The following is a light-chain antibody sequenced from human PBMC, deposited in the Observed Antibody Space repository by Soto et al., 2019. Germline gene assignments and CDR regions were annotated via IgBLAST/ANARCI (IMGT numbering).Light chain of an antibody. J-gene: IGKJ5*01. CDR1: QSVRSN. CDR2: GAS. CDR3: QQYNNWPPIT. Sequence: SPATLSVSPGERATLSCRASQSVRSNLAWYQQKPGQAPRLLIYGASTRATDIPARFSGSGSGTDFTLTISNLQSEDFAVYYCQQYNNWPPITFGQGTRLEIK. V-gene: IGKV3-15*01.